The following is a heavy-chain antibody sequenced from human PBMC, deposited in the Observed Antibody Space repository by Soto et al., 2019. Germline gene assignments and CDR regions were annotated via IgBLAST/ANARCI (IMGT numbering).Heavy chain of an antibody. V-gene: IGHV3-30-3*01. CDR1: GFSLSRYA. Sequence: QVQLVESGGCVVQPGRSLRLFCAASGFSLSRYAIHWVRQAPGKGLEWVAVISYDGSNKDYADSVKGRFTISRDNAKNTLYLQMDSLRAEDTAVYYCARYSGYDYFFDYWGQGTLVTVSS. CDR2: ISYDGSNK. D-gene: IGHD5-12*01. J-gene: IGHJ4*02. CDR3: ARYSGYDYFFDY.